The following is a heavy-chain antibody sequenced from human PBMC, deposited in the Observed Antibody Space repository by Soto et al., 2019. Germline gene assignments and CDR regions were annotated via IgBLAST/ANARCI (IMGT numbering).Heavy chain of an antibody. CDR2: IYYSGST. J-gene: IGHJ6*03. CDR3: ARDTSWYFYFMDV. V-gene: IGHV4-59*01. Sequence: PSETLSLTCTVSGGSMNSYYWSWIRQPPGKGLEWIGYIYYSGSTNYNPSLKSRVTISVDTSKNQFSLKLSSVTAADTAVYYCARDTSWYFYFMDVWGKGTTVTVSS. D-gene: IGHD2-2*01. CDR1: GGSMNSYY.